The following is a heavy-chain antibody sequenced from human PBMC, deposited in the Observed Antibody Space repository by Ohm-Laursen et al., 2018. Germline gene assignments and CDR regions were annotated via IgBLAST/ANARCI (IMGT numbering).Heavy chain of an antibody. V-gene: IGHV4-31*03. CDR1: GGSISSGGYY. Sequence: TLSLTCTVSGGSISSGGYYWSWIRQHPGKGLEWIGYIYYSGSTYYNPSLKSRVTISVDTSKNQFSLKLSSVTAADTAVYYCARSISGYQEYYFDYWGQGTLVTVSS. CDR3: ARSISGYQEYYFDY. D-gene: IGHD3-22*01. J-gene: IGHJ4*02. CDR2: IYYSGST.